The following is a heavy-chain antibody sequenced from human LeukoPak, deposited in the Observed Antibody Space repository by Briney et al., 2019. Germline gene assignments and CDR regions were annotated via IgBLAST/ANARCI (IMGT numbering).Heavy chain of an antibody. CDR1: GFTFSSYA. Sequence: GGSLRLSCAASGFTFSSYAMSWVRQAPGKGLEWVSAISGSGGSTYYADSVKGRFTISRDNAKNSLYLQMNSLRAEDTAVYYCARDRSTVTSWVDYWGQGTLVTVSS. J-gene: IGHJ4*02. CDR2: ISGSGGST. CDR3: ARDRSTVTSWVDY. V-gene: IGHV3-23*01. D-gene: IGHD4-17*01.